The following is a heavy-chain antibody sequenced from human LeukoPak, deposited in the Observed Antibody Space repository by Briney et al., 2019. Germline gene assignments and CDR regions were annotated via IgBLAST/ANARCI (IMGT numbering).Heavy chain of an antibody. J-gene: IGHJ4*02. CDR3: AKVQDYYDSSGYLIALDY. D-gene: IGHD3-22*01. V-gene: IGHV3-23*01. Sequence: PGGSLRLSCAASGFTFSSYAMSWVRQAPGKGLEWVSAISASGGSTYYADSVKGRFTISRDNSKNTLYLQMNSLRAEDTAVYYCAKVQDYYDSSGYLIALDYWGQGTLVTVSS. CDR2: ISASGGST. CDR1: GFTFSSYA.